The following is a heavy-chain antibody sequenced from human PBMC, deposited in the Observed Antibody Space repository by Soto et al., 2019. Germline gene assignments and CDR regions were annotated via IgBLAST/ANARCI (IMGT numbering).Heavy chain of an antibody. J-gene: IGHJ4*02. D-gene: IGHD6-13*01. V-gene: IGHV3-9*01. CDR2: ISWNSGSI. CDR3: AKDGDSSSWFFDY. CDR1: GFTLDDYA. Sequence: GGSLRLSCAASGFTLDDYAMHWVRQAPGKGLEWVSGISWNSGSIGYADSVKGRFTISRDNAKNSLYLQMNSLRAEDTALYYCAKDGDSSSWFFDYWGQGTMVTVYS.